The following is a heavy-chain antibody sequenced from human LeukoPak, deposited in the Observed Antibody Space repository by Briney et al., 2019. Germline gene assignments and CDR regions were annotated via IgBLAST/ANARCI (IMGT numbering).Heavy chain of an antibody. D-gene: IGHD1/OR15-1a*01. CDR1: GFTFDDYG. J-gene: IGHJ4*02. Sequence: GGSLRLSCAASGFTFDDYGMSWVRQAPGKGLEWVSGINWNGGSTGYADSVKGRFTISRDNAKNSLYLQMSSLRAEDTALYYCARAPITGTHDYWGQGTLVTVSS. CDR3: ARAPITGTHDY. CDR2: INWNGGST. V-gene: IGHV3-20*04.